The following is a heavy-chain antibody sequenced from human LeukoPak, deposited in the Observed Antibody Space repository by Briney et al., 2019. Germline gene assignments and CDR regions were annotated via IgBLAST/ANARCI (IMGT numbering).Heavy chain of an antibody. CDR1: GYTFTSYD. CDR2: INPNSGGT. J-gene: IGHJ6*03. CDR3: AREDYTVTTTYFYYYYYYMDV. D-gene: IGHD4-17*01. V-gene: IGHV1-2*02. Sequence: ASVKVSCKASGYTFTSYDINWVRQATGQGLEWMGWINPNSGGTNYAQKFQGRVTMTRDTSISTAYMELSRLRSDDTAVYYCAREDYTVTTTYFYYYYYYMDVWGKGTTVTVSS.